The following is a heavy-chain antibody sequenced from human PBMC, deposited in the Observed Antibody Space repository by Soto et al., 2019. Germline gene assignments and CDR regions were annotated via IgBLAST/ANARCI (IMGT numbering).Heavy chain of an antibody. CDR3: ARVGVPAAMSY. Sequence: EVQLVESGGGLVQPGGSLRLSCAASGFTFSSFWMHWVRQAPGEGLVWVSRINSDGRNTNYADSVKGRFTISRDNAKNTLYLQMNSLRAEGTAVYYCARVGVPAAMSYWGQGTLVTVSS. CDR2: INSDGRNT. CDR1: GFTFSSFW. V-gene: IGHV3-74*01. J-gene: IGHJ4*02. D-gene: IGHD2-2*01.